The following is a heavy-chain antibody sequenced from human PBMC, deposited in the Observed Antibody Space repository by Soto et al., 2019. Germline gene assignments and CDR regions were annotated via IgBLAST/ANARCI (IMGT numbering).Heavy chain of an antibody. V-gene: IGHV3-7*01. Sequence: EGRLVESGGGLVQPGGSLRLSCAASGFSFSRYWMSWVRQAPGKGLEWVANIKQDGSEKEYVDSVKCRFTISRDNAKNSLYLQMNSLRFEDTAVYYCAREMTSSYGMDVWGQGDTVTVSS. CDR1: GFSFSRYW. CDR3: AREMTSSYGMDV. J-gene: IGHJ6*02. CDR2: IKQDGSEK.